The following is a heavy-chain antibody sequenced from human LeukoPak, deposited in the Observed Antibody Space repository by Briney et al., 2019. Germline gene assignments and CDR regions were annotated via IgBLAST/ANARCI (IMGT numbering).Heavy chain of an antibody. CDR3: ARDGGDFWSGYYLDY. J-gene: IGHJ4*02. CDR1: GFTFSNYW. V-gene: IGHV3-7*01. CDR2: IKQDGSEK. Sequence: PGGSLRLSCAASGFTFSNYWMSWVRQAPGKGLEWVANIKQDGSEKYYVDSVKGRFTISRDNAKNSLYLQMNSLRAEDTAVYYCARDGGDFWSGYYLDYWGQGTLVTVSS. D-gene: IGHD3-3*01.